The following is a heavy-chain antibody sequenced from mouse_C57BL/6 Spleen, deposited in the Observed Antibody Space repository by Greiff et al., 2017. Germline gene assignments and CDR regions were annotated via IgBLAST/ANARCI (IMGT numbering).Heavy chain of an antibody. CDR1: GYTFTDYN. CDR3: ARRDYDERDFDY. J-gene: IGHJ2*01. D-gene: IGHD2-4*01. Sequence: VQLKQSGPELVKPGASVKIPCKASGYTFTDYNMDWVKQSHGKSLEWIGDINPNNGGTIYNQKFKGKATWTVDKSSSTAYMERRSLTSEDTAVYYCARRDYDERDFDYWGQGTTLTVSS. V-gene: IGHV1-18*01. CDR2: INPNNGGT.